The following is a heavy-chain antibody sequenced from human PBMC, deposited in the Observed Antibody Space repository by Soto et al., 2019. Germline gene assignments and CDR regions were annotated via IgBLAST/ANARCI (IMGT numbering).Heavy chain of an antibody. Sequence: QVQLQESGPGLVKPSQTLSLTCTVSGGSITSGGYYWSWIRQHPGKGLEWIGYIYYSGCTYYNPFLNTGCTISVDTSNYKSSLRLNSVTAADTAVYYCVTSGSIYRLIPLLYWGPGTLITVYS. D-gene: IGHD5-18*01. CDR3: VTSGSIYRLIPLLY. CDR1: GGSITSGGYY. V-gene: IGHV4-31*03. J-gene: IGHJ4*02. CDR2: IYYSGCT.